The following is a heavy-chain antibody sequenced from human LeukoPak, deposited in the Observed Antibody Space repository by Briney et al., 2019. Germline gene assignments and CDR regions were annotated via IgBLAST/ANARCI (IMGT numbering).Heavy chain of an antibody. CDR1: GFTFSSYS. V-gene: IGHV3-21*04. D-gene: IGHD6-13*01. CDR2: ISSSSSYI. Sequence: PGGSLRLSCAASGFTFSSYSMNWVRQAPGKGLEWVSSISSSSSYIYYADSVKGRFTISRDNSKNTLYLQMNSLRAEDTAVYYCAKDRVSSSWYGSPGYWGQGTLVTVSS. J-gene: IGHJ4*02. CDR3: AKDRVSSSWYGSPGY.